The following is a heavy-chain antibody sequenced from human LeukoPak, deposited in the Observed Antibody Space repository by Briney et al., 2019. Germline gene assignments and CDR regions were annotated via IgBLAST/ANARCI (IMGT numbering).Heavy chain of an antibody. CDR2: MNPNSGNT. D-gene: IGHD2-15*01. CDR3: ATVSPPGVPWWSYYYMDV. V-gene: IGHV1-8*01. J-gene: IGHJ6*03. Sequence: ASVKVSCKASGYTSTSYDINWVRQATGQGLEWMGWMNPNSGNTGYAQKFQGRVTMTRNTSISTAYMELSSLRSEDTAVYYCATVSPPGVPWWSYYYMDVWGKGTTVTVSS. CDR1: GYTSTSYD.